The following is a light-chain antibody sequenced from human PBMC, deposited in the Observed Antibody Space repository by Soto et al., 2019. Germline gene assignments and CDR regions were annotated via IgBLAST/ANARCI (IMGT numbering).Light chain of an antibody. CDR2: DVS. V-gene: IGLV2-11*01. Sequence: QSVLTQPRSVSGSPGQSVTISCTGTSSDIGGYTYVSWYQQHPGKAPKVIIYDVSERPSGVPDRFSGSKSGNTASLTISGLQPEDEADYYCCSFAGPQSFEVFGDGTKVTVL. CDR3: CSFAGPQSFEV. J-gene: IGLJ1*01. CDR1: SSDIGGYTY.